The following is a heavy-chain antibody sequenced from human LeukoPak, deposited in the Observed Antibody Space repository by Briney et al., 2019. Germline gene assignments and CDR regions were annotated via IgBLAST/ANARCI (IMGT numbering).Heavy chain of an antibody. Sequence: GGSLRLSCAASGFTFSSYAMHWVRQAPGKGLEWVAVISYDGSNKYYADSVKGRFTISRDNSKNTLYLQMNSLRAEDTAIYYCAKGSIGVVSAANFDYWGQGTLVTVSS. CDR3: AKGSIGVVSAANFDY. CDR1: GFTFSSYA. D-gene: IGHD2-2*01. CDR2: ISYDGSNK. V-gene: IGHV3-30-3*01. J-gene: IGHJ4*02.